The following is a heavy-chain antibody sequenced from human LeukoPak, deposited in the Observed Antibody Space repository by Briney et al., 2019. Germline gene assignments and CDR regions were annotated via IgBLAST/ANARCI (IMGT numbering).Heavy chain of an antibody. J-gene: IGHJ4*02. Sequence: SETLSLTCTVSGGSISSGDYYCNWIRQPPGKGLKWIGYIYYGGSTSYNPSLKSRVTISVDTSKNQFSLKLTSVTAADTAVYYCARGSAYDWFDYWGQGTLVTVSS. D-gene: IGHD5-12*01. V-gene: IGHV4-30-4*01. CDR2: IYYGGST. CDR3: ARGSAYDWFDY. CDR1: GGSISSGDYY.